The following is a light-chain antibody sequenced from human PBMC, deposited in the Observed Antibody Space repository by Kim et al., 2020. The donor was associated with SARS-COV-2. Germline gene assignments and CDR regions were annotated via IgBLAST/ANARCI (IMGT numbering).Light chain of an antibody. Sequence: EIVLTQSPATLSLSPGERATLSCRASQSISSFLGWYQQKPGQAPRLLIYDASNRATGIPARFSGSGSGTDFTLTINSLEPEDFAVYYCQQRTDWPLTFGGGTKVDIK. V-gene: IGKV3-11*01. CDR3: QQRTDWPLT. J-gene: IGKJ4*01. CDR2: DAS. CDR1: QSISSF.